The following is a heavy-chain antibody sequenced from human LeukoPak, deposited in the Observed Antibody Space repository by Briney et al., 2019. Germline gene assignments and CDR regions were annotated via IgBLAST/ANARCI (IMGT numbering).Heavy chain of an antibody. CDR1: GGSISSYY. CDR3: ARVGIQLGLVDY. V-gene: IGHV4-59*01. D-gene: IGHD5-18*01. Sequence: PSETLSLTCTVSGGSISSYYWSWIRQPPGKGLEWIGYIYCSGSTNYNPSLKSRVTISVDTSKNQFSLKLSSVTAADTAVYYCARVGIQLGLVDYWGQGTLVTVSS. CDR2: IYCSGST. J-gene: IGHJ4*02.